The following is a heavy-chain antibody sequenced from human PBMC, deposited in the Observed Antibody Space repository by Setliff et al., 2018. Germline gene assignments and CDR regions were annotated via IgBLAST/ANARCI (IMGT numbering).Heavy chain of an antibody. CDR1: GDSISRSTYY. D-gene: IGHD3-22*01. V-gene: IGHV4-39*01. J-gene: IGHJ4*02. Sequence: SETLSLTCTLSGDSISRSTYYWGWIRQSPGKGLDWIGTVDRSGNTFYNPSLNSRVTISVDTSKNQFSLKLTSVSAADTAVYSCARRDSTGYYGYSFDFWGQGTLGTVS. CDR3: ARRDSTGYYGYSFDF. CDR2: VDRSGNT.